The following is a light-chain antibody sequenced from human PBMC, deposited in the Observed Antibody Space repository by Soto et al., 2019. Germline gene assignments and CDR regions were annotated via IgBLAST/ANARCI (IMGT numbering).Light chain of an antibody. V-gene: IGKV1-5*03. Sequence: DIQMTQSPSTLSASVGDRVTITCRASQSISTWLAWYQQKTGTAPKLLIYRASNLESGVPSRFSGSGSGTEFTLTISSLQPDDFATYYCQKYTTYSGTFGPGTKVDIK. J-gene: IGKJ3*01. CDR2: RAS. CDR3: QKYTTYSGT. CDR1: QSISTW.